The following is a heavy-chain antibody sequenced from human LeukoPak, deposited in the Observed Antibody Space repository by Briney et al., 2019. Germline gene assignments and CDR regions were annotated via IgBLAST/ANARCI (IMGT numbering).Heavy chain of an antibody. Sequence: GESLKISCKASGYSFTNYWIGWVRQMPGKGLEWMGIIYPGDSDTRYSPSFQGQVTISADKSISTAHQQWSSLKASDTAMYYCARPGIVGLTTFDYWGQGTLVTVSS. D-gene: IGHD1-26*01. CDR2: IYPGDSDT. CDR3: ARPGIVGLTTFDY. V-gene: IGHV5-51*01. J-gene: IGHJ4*02. CDR1: GYSFTNYW.